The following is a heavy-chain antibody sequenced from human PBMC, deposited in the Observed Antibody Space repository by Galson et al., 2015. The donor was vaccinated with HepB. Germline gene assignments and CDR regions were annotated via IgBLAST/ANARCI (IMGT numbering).Heavy chain of an antibody. CDR2: IYSGGST. CDR1: GFTVSSNY. V-gene: IGHV3-53*01. J-gene: IGHJ6*02. D-gene: IGHD5/OR15-5a*01. Sequence: SLRLSCAASGFTVSSNYMSWVRQAPGKGLEWVSVIYSGGSTYYADSVKGRFTISRDNSKNTLYLQMNSLRAEDTAVYYCARGMSVPPGAFRYYYYYGMDVWGQGTTVTVSS. CDR3: ARGMSVPPGAFRYYYYYGMDV.